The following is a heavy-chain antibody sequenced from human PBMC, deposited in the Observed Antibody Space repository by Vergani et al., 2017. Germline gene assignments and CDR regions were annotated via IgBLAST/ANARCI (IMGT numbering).Heavy chain of an antibody. CDR3: ARGGPPSGSWGWFDP. V-gene: IGHV3-21*01. D-gene: IGHD6-13*01. CDR2: INSSRSYI. J-gene: IGHJ5*02. Sequence: EVQLVESGGGLVKPGGSLRLSCAASGFTFSSYSMNWVRQAPGKGLEWVSSINSSRSYIYYADSVKGRFSISRDNAKNSLYLQMNSLRAEDTAVYYCARGGPPSGSWGWFDPWGQGTLVTVSS. CDR1: GFTFSSYS.